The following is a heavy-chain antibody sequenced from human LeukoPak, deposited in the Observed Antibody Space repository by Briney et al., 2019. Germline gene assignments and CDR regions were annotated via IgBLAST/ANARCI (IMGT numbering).Heavy chain of an antibody. CDR1: GYTFTSYY. V-gene: IGHV1-46*01. D-gene: IGHD2-2*01. J-gene: IGHJ6*02. Sequence: ASVTVSCTASGYTFTSYYMHWVRQAPGQGLEWMGIINPSGGSTSYAQKFQGRVTMTRDTSTSTVYMELSSLRSEDTAVYYCARVRGVVVPAARYYYGMDVWGQGTTVTVSS. CDR2: INPSGGST. CDR3: ARVRGVVVPAARYYYGMDV.